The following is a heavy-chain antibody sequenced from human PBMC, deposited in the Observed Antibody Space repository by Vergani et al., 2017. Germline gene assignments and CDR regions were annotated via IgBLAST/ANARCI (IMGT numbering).Heavy chain of an antibody. CDR2: IYYSGST. V-gene: IGHV4-59*01. Sequence: QVQLQESGPGLVKPSETLSLTCTVSGGSISSYYWSWIRKPPGKGLEWIGYIYYSGSTNYNPSLKSRVTISVDTSKNQFSLKLSSVTAADTAVYYCARVGDWNYYPPYYYYYGMDVWGQGTTVTVSS. J-gene: IGHJ6*02. D-gene: IGHD1-7*01. CDR3: ARVGDWNYYPPYYYYYGMDV. CDR1: GGSISSYY.